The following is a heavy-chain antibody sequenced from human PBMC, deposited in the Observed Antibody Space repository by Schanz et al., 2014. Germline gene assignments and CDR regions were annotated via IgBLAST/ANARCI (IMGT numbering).Heavy chain of an antibody. Sequence: EVYLVESGGGLVQPGGSLRLSCAGSELTLSTHAMTWVRQAPGKGLEWVSYITSGSAKFYADSVKGRFTISRDNAKNSVYLQMNSLRVEDTAVYYCARYGFRKFGVVYGLAVWGQGTTVTVS. CDR2: ITSGSAK. J-gene: IGHJ6*02. D-gene: IGHD3-3*01. CDR3: ARYGFRKFGVVYGLAV. V-gene: IGHV3-48*04. CDR1: ELTLSTHA.